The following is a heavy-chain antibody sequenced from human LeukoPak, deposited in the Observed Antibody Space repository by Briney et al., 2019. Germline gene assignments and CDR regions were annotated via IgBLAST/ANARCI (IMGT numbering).Heavy chain of an antibody. CDR2: ISYDGNDK. J-gene: IGHJ4*02. V-gene: IGHV3-30*18. CDR1: GFTFSSYD. D-gene: IGHD3-16*01. CDR3: AKDQYDYVRGEFDY. Sequence: GGSLRLSCAASGFTFSSYDMHWVRQAPGKGLEWVVVISYDGNDKHYADSVKGRFTISRDNSKNTLYLQMNSLRVEDTAVYYCAKDQYDYVRGEFDYWGQGTLVTVSS.